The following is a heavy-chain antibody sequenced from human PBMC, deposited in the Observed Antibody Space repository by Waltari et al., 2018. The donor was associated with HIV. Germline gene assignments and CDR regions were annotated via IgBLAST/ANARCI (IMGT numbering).Heavy chain of an antibody. Sequence: DVQLLLIGGVLVQHVGSLRPPCPVLGFIFLCFAMSWVLQAPGKGLEWVSAISGSGGSTYYADSVKGRFTISRDNSKNTLYLQMNSLRAEDTAVYYCATFPDDCSGGSCFHFDYWGQGTLVTVSS. CDR3: ATFPDDCSGGSCFHFDY. D-gene: IGHD2-15*01. CDR2: ISGSGGST. V-gene: IGHV3-23*01. J-gene: IGHJ4*02. CDR1: GFIFLCFA.